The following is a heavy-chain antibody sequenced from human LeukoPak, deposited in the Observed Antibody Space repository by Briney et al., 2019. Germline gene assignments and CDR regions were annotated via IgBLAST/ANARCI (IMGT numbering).Heavy chain of an antibody. D-gene: IGHD3-22*01. CDR2: IYSSGST. V-gene: IGHV4-61*09. CDR3: ASSLQSYDSSGYYSYYYYYYMDV. CDR1: GGSISSGSYY. J-gene: IGHJ6*03. Sequence: PSETLSLTCTVSGGSISSGSYYWSWIRQPAGKGLEWIGHIYSSGSTNYNPSLNSRVTISVNTSKNQFSLKLSSVTAADTAVYYCASSLQSYDSSGYYSYYYYYYMDVWGKGTTVTVSS.